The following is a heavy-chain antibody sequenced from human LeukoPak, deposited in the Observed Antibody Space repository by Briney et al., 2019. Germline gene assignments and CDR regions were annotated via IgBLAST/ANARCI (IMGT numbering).Heavy chain of an antibody. D-gene: IGHD4-17*01. CDR1: GFTFSSYG. J-gene: IGHJ4*02. V-gene: IGHV3-33*06. CDR2: IWYDGSNK. Sequence: GGSLRLSXAASGFTFSSYGMHWVRQAPGKGLEWVAVIWYDGSNKYYADSVKGRFTISRDNSKNTLYLQMNSLRAEDTAVYYCAKPGDDYGDSGYFDYWGQGTLVTVSS. CDR3: AKPGDDYGDSGYFDY.